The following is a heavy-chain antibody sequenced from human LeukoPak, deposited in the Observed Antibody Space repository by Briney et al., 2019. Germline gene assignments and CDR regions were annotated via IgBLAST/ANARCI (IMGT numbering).Heavy chain of an antibody. CDR2: ISTSSSTI. CDR1: GFTFSSYS. D-gene: IGHD6-19*01. Sequence: PGGSLRLSCAASGFTFSSYSMNWVRQAPGKGLEWVSYISTSSSTIYYADSVKGRFTISRDNAKNSLYLQMNSRRDEDTAVYYCARDYRSRSGWTVDYWGQGTLVTVSS. V-gene: IGHV3-48*02. J-gene: IGHJ4*02. CDR3: ARDYRSRSGWTVDY.